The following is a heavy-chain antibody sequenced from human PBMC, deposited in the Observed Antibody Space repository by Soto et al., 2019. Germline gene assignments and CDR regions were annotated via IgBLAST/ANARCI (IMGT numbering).Heavy chain of an antibody. J-gene: IGHJ6*02. Sequence: SKTLSLTCAVYGGSFSGYYLSWIRQAPGKGLEWSGEINHSGSTNYNPSLKSRVTISVDTSKNQFSLKLSSVTAADTAVYYCVRVGGSYFYCYYGMDVWGQGTTVT. V-gene: IGHV4-34*01. CDR3: VRVGGSYFYCYYGMDV. D-gene: IGHD1-26*01. CDR2: INHSGST. CDR1: GGSFSGYY.